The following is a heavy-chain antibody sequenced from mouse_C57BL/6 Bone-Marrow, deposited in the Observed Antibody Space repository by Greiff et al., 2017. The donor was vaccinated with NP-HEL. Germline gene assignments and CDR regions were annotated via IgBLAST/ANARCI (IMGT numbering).Heavy chain of an antibody. J-gene: IGHJ2*01. V-gene: IGHV1-81*01. D-gene: IGHD1-1*02. Sequence: VKLQESGAELARPGASVKLSCKASGYTFTSYGISWVKQRTGQGLEWIGEIYPRSGNTYYNEKFKGKATLTADKSSSTAYMELRSLTSEDSAVYFCASYYYYFDYWGQGTTLTVSS. CDR3: ASYYYYFDY. CDR1: GYTFTSYG. CDR2: IYPRSGNT.